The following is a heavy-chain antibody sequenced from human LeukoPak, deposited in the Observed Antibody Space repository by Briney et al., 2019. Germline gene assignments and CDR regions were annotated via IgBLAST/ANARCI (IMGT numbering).Heavy chain of an antibody. CDR1: GGSISSGSYY. CDR3: AREAYYYDSSGYLLRGFDY. J-gene: IGHJ4*02. D-gene: IGHD3-22*01. CDR2: IYTSGNT. V-gene: IGHV4-61*02. Sequence: SETLSLTCTVSGGSISSGSYYWGWIRQPAGKGLEWIGRIYTSGNTNYNPSLKSRVTISADTSKNQFSLKLSSVTAADTAVYYCAREAYYYDSSGYLLRGFDYWGQGTLVTVSS.